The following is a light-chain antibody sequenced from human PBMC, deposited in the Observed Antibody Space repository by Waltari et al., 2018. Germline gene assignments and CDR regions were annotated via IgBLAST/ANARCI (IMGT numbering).Light chain of an antibody. V-gene: IGKV1-33*01. Sequence: DIQMTQSPSSLSASVGDRVTITCQASQDISNYLNWYQQKPGKAPKLLIYNASNLETGVPSTFSGCGSGTDFTFTISSLQPEDIATYYCQQYDNLPLFTFGPGTKVDIK. CDR2: NAS. CDR1: QDISNY. J-gene: IGKJ3*01. CDR3: QQYDNLPLFT.